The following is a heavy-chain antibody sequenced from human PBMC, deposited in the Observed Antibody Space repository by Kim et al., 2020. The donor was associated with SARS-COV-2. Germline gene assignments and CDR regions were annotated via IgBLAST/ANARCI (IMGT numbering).Heavy chain of an antibody. Sequence: YADSVKGRLTISRDNSKNTLYLQMSSLRSEDTAVYYCVKGLSPVAGNGDYWCQGTLVTVSS. J-gene: IGHJ4*02. V-gene: IGHV3-64D*09. CDR3: VKGLSPVAGNGDY. D-gene: IGHD6-19*01.